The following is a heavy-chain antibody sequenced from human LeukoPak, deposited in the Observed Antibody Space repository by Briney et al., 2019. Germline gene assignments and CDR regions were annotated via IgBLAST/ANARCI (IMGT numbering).Heavy chain of an antibody. CDR1: GFTFSSYS. D-gene: IGHD2-2*01. CDR2: ISSSGTYM. J-gene: IGHJ4*02. Sequence: GGSLRLSCAASGFTFSSYSMNWVRQAPGKGLERVSSISSSGTYMYYADSVKGRFAISRDNAKNSLYLQMNSLSAEDTAVYYCARDRADYCSSASCPQDYWGQGTLVTVSS. CDR3: ARDRADYCSSASCPQDY. V-gene: IGHV3-21*01.